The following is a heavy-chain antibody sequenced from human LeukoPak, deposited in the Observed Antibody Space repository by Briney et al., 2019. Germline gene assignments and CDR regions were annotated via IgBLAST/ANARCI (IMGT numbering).Heavy chain of an antibody. Sequence: ASVTVSCKASGYTFTSYGISWVRQAPGQGLEWMGWISAYNGNTNYAQKLQGRVTMTTDTSTSTAYMELRSLRSDDTAVYYCARYMTTVVTPDYWGQGTLVTVSS. CDR1: GYTFTSYG. J-gene: IGHJ4*02. CDR2: ISAYNGNT. D-gene: IGHD4-23*01. CDR3: ARYMTTVVTPDY. V-gene: IGHV1-18*01.